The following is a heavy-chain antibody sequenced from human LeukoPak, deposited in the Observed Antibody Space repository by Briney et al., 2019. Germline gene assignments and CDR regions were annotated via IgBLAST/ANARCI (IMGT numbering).Heavy chain of an antibody. V-gene: IGHV3-21*01. CDR3: ARVWPYGKYDSSGKAHPPDY. Sequence: PGGSLRLSCAASGFTFSSYSMNWVRQAPGKGLEWVSSISSSSSYIYYADSVKGRFTISRDNAKNSLYLQMNSLRAEDTAVYYCARVWPYGKYDSSGKAHPPDYWGQGTLVTVSS. CDR1: GFTFSSYS. CDR2: ISSSSSYI. J-gene: IGHJ4*02. D-gene: IGHD3-22*01.